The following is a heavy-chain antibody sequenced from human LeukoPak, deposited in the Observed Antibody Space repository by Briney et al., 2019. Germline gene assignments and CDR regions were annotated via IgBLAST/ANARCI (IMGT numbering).Heavy chain of an antibody. CDR1: GFTFSIYA. J-gene: IGHJ4*02. Sequence: AGSLILSCASSGFTFSIYAMSWVRQAPGKGLEWVSAISGSGGSTYYADSVKGRFTISRDNSKNTLYLQMNSLRAEDTAVYYCAKGGLREFDYWGQGTLVTVSS. D-gene: IGHD1-26*01. CDR2: ISGSGGST. CDR3: AKGGLREFDY. V-gene: IGHV3-23*01.